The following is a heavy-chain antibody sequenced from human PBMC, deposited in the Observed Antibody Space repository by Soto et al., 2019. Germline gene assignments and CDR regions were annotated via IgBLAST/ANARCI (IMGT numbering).Heavy chain of an antibody. J-gene: IGHJ6*02. V-gene: IGHV1-8*01. CDR3: ASRLITFGGVIVRGMDV. CDR2: MNPNSGNT. D-gene: IGHD3-16*02. Sequence: QVQLVQSGAEVKKPGASVKVSCKASGYTFTSYDINWVRQATGQGLEWMGWMNPNSGNTGYAQKVQGRVNMTRNTSLSTAYMELSSLRSEDTAVYYCASRLITFGGVIVRGMDVWGQGTTVTVSS. CDR1: GYTFTSYD.